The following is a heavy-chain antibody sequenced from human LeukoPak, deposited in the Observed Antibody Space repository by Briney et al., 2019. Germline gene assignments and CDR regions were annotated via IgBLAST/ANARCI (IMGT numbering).Heavy chain of an antibody. CDR3: TKATQWLAFDY. Sequence: SQTLSLTCTVSGGSISSHFWSWIRQPPGKGLEWIGNIHNSGTTNYNPSLKSGVTISVDTSKNQLSLQLTSVTAADTAVYYCTKATQWLAFDYWGRGTLVTVSS. CDR2: IHNSGTT. J-gene: IGHJ4*02. V-gene: IGHV4-59*11. D-gene: IGHD6-19*01. CDR1: GGSISSHF.